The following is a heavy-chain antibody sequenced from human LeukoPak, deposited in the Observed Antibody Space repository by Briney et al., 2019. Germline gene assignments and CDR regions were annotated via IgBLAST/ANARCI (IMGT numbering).Heavy chain of an antibody. CDR2: IIPILGIA. CDR3: ARDSLPEIVVVVAAI. Sequence: ASVKVSCKASGGTFSSYAISWVRQAPGQGLEWMGRIIPILGIANYAQKFQGRVTITADKSTSTAYMELSSLRSEDTAVYYCARDSLPEIVVVVAAIWGQGTLVTVSS. V-gene: IGHV1-69*04. CDR1: GGTFSSYA. J-gene: IGHJ4*02. D-gene: IGHD2-15*01.